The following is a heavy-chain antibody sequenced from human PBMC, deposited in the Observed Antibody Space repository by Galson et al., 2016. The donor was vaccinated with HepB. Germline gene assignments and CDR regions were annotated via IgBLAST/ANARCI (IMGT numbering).Heavy chain of an antibody. D-gene: IGHD3-3*02. CDR2: ISTNSGRK. CDR3: AKEMSDVLAFLEGRQSGDLGALSI. Sequence: SLRLSCAASGFTFGDYAMHWVRQGPGKGLEWVSGISTNSGRKGYANSVKGRFTISRDNARNSLYLQMNSLRNEDTALYYCAKEMSDVLAFLEGRQSGDLGALSIWGQGTVVTVSS. J-gene: IGHJ3*02. CDR1: GFTFGDYA. V-gene: IGHV3-9*01.